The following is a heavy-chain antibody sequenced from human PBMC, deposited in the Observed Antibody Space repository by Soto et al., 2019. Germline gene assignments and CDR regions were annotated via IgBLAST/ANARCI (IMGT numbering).Heavy chain of an antibody. Sequence: SETLSLTCTVSGGSISSSSYYCVWIRQSPGKGLEWIGAIYYSGSTYYNPSLKSRVTISVDTSKNQFSLKLSSVTAADTAVYYCVRLERSKDAFDIWGQGTMVT. CDR3: VRLERSKDAFDI. J-gene: IGHJ3*02. V-gene: IGHV4-39*01. CDR2: IYYSGST. CDR1: GGSISSSSYY.